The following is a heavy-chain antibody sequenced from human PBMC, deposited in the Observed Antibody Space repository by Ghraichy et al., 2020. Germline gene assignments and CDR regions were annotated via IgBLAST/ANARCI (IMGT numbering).Heavy chain of an antibody. D-gene: IGHD5-18*01. Sequence: SVNVSYKASGGTFSSYAISWVRQAPGQGLEWMGGIIPIFGTANYAQKFQGRVTITADKSTSTAYMELSSLRSEDTAVYYCARGTDSYGYDYWGQGTLVTVSS. J-gene: IGHJ4*02. V-gene: IGHV1-69*06. CDR2: IIPIFGTA. CDR3: ARGTDSYGYDY. CDR1: GGTFSSYA.